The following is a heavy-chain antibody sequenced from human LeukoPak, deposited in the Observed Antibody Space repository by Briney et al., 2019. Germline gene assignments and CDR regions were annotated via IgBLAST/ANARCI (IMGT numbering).Heavy chain of an antibody. Sequence: GGSLRLSCAASGFTFSSYNMNWVRQAPGKGLEWVSYISSTSTYKSYADSLKGRFTISRDNAKNSLYLQMNSLRAEDTAVYYCARVRMGLSDAFDIWGQGTMVTVSS. J-gene: IGHJ3*02. CDR3: ARVRMGLSDAFDI. CDR2: ISSTSTYK. CDR1: GFTFSSYN. D-gene: IGHD2-15*01. V-gene: IGHV3-21*01.